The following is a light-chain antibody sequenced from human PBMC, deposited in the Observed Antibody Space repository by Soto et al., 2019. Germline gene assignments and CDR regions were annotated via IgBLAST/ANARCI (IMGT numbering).Light chain of an antibody. V-gene: IGKV3-20*01. CDR3: QQCGSSPWT. J-gene: IGKJ1*01. CDR1: QTISSNF. Sequence: EIVLTQSPGTLSLSPGETATLSCRASQTISSNFLAWYQQKPGQAPRLLIYTASTRATGIPDRFSGSGSGTDFTLTISRLEPDDFAVYYCQQCGSSPWTFGQGTKVDIK. CDR2: TAS.